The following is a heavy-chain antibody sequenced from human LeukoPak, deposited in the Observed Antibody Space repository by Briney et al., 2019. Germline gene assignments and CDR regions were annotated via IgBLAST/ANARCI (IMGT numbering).Heavy chain of an antibody. CDR2: IWYDGGNK. D-gene: IGHD7-27*01. Sequence: GRSLRLSCAASGFTFSSYGMHWVRQAPGKGLEWVAVIWYDGGNKYYADSVKGRFTISRDNSKNTLYLQMNSLRAEDTAVYYCARDSANWSYFDYWGQGTLVTVSS. CDR3: ARDSANWSYFDY. J-gene: IGHJ4*02. V-gene: IGHV3-33*01. CDR1: GFTFSSYG.